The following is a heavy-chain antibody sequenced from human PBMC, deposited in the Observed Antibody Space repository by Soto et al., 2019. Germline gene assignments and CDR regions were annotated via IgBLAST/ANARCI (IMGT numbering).Heavy chain of an antibody. CDR2: IWYDGSNK. J-gene: IGHJ4*02. CDR3: ARPDVDTAMAPAY. D-gene: IGHD5-18*01. Sequence: GGSPRLSCAASGFTFSSYGMHWVRQAPGKGLEWVAVIWYDGSNKYYADSVKGRFTISRDNSKNTLYLQMNSLRAEDTAVYYCARPDVDTAMAPAYWGQGTLVTVSS. V-gene: IGHV3-33*01. CDR1: GFTFSSYG.